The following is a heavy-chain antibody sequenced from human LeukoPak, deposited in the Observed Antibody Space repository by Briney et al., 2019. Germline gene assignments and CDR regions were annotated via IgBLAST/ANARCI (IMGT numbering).Heavy chain of an antibody. V-gene: IGHV4-39*07. CDR2: IYYSGSS. D-gene: IGHD4-11*01. CDR1: GDSVISSTYY. CDR3: ARVEQATTYAHSYCYMDV. Sequence: SETLSLTCTVSGDSVISSTYYWGWIRQPPGKGLEWIGSIYYSGSSYYSPSLKSRVTISVDTSKNHFSLKLRSVTAADTAVYYCARVEQATTYAHSYCYMDVWGKGTTITVSS. J-gene: IGHJ6*03.